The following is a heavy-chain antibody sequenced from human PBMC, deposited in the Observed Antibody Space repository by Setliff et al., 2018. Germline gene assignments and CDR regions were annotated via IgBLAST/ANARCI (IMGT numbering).Heavy chain of an antibody. CDR3: ALEYSNSSPTVYYYMDV. D-gene: IGHD6-6*01. CDR1: GGTFSSYA. V-gene: IGHV1-69*13. J-gene: IGHJ6*03. CDR2: IIPIFGTA. Sequence: SVKVSCKASGGTFSSYAISWVRQAPGQGLEWMGGIIPIFGTANYAQKFQGRVTITADESTSTAYMELSSLRSEDTAVYYCALEYSNSSPTVYYYMDVWGKGTTVTVSS.